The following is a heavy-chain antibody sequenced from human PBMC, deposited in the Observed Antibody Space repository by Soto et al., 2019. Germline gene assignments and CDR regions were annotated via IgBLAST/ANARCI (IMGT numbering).Heavy chain of an antibody. Sequence: GGSLRLSCAASEFIFSNYAMSWIRQARGKGLEWVSGISGSGGRTYYTDSVEGRCTICRENSNSTLYLQMNSRSAEGAAVYYCAKDIPSNDYYYYGMDVWGQGTTVTVSS. J-gene: IGHJ6*02. CDR2: ISGSGGRT. CDR3: AKDIPSNDYYYYGMDV. V-gene: IGHV3-23*01. CDR1: EFIFSNYA. D-gene: IGHD4-4*01.